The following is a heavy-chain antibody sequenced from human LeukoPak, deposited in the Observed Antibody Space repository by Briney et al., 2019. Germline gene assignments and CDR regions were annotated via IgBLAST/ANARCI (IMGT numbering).Heavy chain of an antibody. J-gene: IGHJ4*02. D-gene: IGHD6-13*01. CDR2: IYHGGST. Sequence: SETLSVTCSVSGYSISSGYYWGWIRQPPGKGLEWIGNIYHGGSTYYNSSLKSRLTMSVDTSKNQFSLQLSSVTAADTAVYYCARYSSSCKGEYWGQGTLVTVSS. V-gene: IGHV4-38-2*01. CDR1: GYSISSGYY. CDR3: ARYSSSCKGEY.